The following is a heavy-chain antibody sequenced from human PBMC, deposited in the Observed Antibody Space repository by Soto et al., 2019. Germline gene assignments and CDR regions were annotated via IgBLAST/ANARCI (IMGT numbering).Heavy chain of an antibody. CDR1: GGSISSGGYY. CDR2: IYYSGST. V-gene: IGHV4-31*01. Sequence: QVQLQESGAGLVKPSQTLSLTCTVSGGSISSGGYYWSWIRQHPGKGLGWIGYIYYSGSTYYNPSLTSQVTISVDTSKNQFALKLSFVTAAATAVYYCAGGSEQQLGFQYSGQGSLVIVFS. D-gene: IGHD6-13*01. CDR3: AGGSEQQLGFQY. J-gene: IGHJ4*02.